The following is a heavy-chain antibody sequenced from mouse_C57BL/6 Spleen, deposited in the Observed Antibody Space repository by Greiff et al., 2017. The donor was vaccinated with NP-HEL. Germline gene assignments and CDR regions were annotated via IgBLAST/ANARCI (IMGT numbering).Heavy chain of an antibody. CDR2: ISYDGSN. CDR1: GYSITSGYY. J-gene: IGHJ2*01. Sequence: ESGPGLVKPSQSLSLTCSVTGYSITSGYYWNWIRQFPGNKLEWMGYISYDGSNNYNPSLKNRISITRDTSKNQFFLKLNSVTTEDTATYYCARDQDYYGSSYGFDYWGQGTTLTVSS. D-gene: IGHD1-1*01. CDR3: ARDQDYYGSSYGFDY. V-gene: IGHV3-6*01.